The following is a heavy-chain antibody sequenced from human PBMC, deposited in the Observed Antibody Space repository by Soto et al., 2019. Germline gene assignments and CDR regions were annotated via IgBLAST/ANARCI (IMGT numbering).Heavy chain of an antibody. CDR1: VGSFSCYY. V-gene: IGHV4-34*01. D-gene: IGHD6-13*01. CDR3: ARGGLAAAATSRDEYFDY. J-gene: IGHJ4*02. Sequence: PSETLSLTCAVYVGSFSCYYWSWIRQPPGKGLEWIGEINHSGSTNYNPSLKSRVTISVDTSKNQFSLKLSSVTAADTAVYYCARGGLAAAATSRDEYFDYWGQGTLVTVPQ. CDR2: INHSGST.